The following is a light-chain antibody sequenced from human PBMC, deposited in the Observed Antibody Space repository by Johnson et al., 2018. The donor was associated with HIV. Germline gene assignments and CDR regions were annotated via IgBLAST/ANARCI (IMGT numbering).Light chain of an antibody. CDR3: GSWDSSLSAHYV. CDR2: ENN. V-gene: IGLV1-51*02. Sequence: QSVLTQPPSVSATPGQKVTISCSGSSSNIENNYVSWYQQLPETAPKLLIYENNKRPSGIPDRFSGSKSGTSATLGVTGLQPGDEADYYCGSWDSSLSAHYVFGTGTKVTVL. CDR1: SSNIENNY. J-gene: IGLJ1*01.